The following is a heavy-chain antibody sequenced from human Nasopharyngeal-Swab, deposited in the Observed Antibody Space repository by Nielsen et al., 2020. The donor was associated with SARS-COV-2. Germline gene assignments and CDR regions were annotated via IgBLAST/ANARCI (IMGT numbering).Heavy chain of an antibody. CDR3: ARDGLDYDFWSAYFMDV. V-gene: IGHV3-23*01. Sequence: GESLKISCAASGFTFDDYGMSWVRQAPGKGLEWVSAISGSGGSTYYADSVKGRFTISRDNSKNTLYLQMNSLRAEDTAVYYCARDGLDYDFWSAYFMDVWGQGTTVTVSS. CDR1: GFTFDDYG. D-gene: IGHD3-3*01. CDR2: ISGSGGST. J-gene: IGHJ6*02.